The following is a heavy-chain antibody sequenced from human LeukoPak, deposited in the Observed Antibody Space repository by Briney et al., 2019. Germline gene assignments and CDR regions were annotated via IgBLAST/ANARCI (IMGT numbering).Heavy chain of an antibody. V-gene: IGHV1-24*01. Sequence: ASVKVSCKISGYTLSDLSMHWVRQAPGKGLEWMGRFDPEDGEKIYAQKFQGRVTMTEDTSTDTAYMELSSLRSEDTAVYYCATGPIDMIVDYLHYWGQETLVTVSS. CDR3: ATGPIDMIVDYLHY. D-gene: IGHD3-16*01. J-gene: IGHJ4*02. CDR2: FDPEDGEK. CDR1: GYTLSDLS.